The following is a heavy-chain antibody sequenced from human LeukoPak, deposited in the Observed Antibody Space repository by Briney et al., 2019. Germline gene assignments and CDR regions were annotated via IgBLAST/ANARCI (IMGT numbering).Heavy chain of an antibody. V-gene: IGHV3-30*18. Sequence: GGSLRLSCAASGFTFSSYGMHWVRQAPGKGLEWVAVISYDGSNKYYADSVKGRFTISRDNSKNTLYLQMNSLRAEDTAVYYCAKDTTDCGGNCDYWGQGTLVTVSS. CDR1: GFTFSSYG. J-gene: IGHJ4*02. CDR3: AKDTTDCGGNCDY. D-gene: IGHD4-23*01. CDR2: ISYDGSNK.